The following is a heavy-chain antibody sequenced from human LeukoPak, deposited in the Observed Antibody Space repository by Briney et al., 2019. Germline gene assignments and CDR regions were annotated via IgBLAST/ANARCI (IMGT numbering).Heavy chain of an antibody. CDR2: INPNSGGT. CDR1: GYTFTGYY. D-gene: IGHD5-24*01. Sequence: ASVKVSCKASGYTFTGYYMHRVRQAPGQGLEWMGWINPNSGGTNYAQKFQGRVTMTRDTSISTAYMELSRLRSDDTAVYYCARANQMATIHFDYWGQGTLVTVSS. CDR3: ARANQMATIHFDY. J-gene: IGHJ4*02. V-gene: IGHV1-2*02.